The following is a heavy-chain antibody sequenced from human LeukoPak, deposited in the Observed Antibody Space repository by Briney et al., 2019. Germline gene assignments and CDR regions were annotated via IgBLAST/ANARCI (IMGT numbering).Heavy chain of an antibody. CDR3: ARADYSSTWSHDYYYMDV. D-gene: IGHD6-13*01. J-gene: IGHJ6*03. Sequence: SETLSLTCTVSGYSISSGYYWGWIRQPPGKGLEWIGTIYHSGSTYHNPSLKSRVAISVDTSKNHFSLKLSSVTAADTAVYYCARADYSSTWSHDYYYMDVWGKGTTVTVSS. V-gene: IGHV4-38-2*02. CDR2: IYHSGST. CDR1: GYSISSGYY.